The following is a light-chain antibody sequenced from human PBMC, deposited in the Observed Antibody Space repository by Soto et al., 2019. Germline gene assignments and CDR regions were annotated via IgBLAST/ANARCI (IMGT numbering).Light chain of an antibody. CDR2: YNSDSDK. CDR3: AIWDSSSVV. J-gene: IGLJ2*01. V-gene: IGLV5-39*01. CDR1: SGINVGTYR. Sequence: QPVLTQPASLSASPGASARFTCTLRSGINVGTYRIYWYQQKPGSLPRYLLRYNSDSDKQQGSGVPSRFSGSKDASTNAGLLLISGLQSEDEADYYCAIWDSSSVVFGGGTKLTVL.